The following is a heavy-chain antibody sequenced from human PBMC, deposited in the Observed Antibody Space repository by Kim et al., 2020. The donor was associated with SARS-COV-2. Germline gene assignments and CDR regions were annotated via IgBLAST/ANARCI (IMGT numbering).Heavy chain of an antibody. D-gene: IGHD4-17*01. Sequence: SETLSLTCAVYGGSFSGYYWSWIRQPPGKGLEWIGEINHSGSTNYNPSLKSRVTISVDTSKNQFSLKLSSVTAADTAVYYCARASHYGDHNWFDPWGQGTLVTVSS. CDR2: INHSGST. CDR1: GGSFSGYY. V-gene: IGHV4-34*01. J-gene: IGHJ5*02. CDR3: ARASHYGDHNWFDP.